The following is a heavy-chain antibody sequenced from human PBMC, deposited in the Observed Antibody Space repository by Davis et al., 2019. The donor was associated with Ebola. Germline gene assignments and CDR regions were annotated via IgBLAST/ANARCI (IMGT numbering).Heavy chain of an antibody. CDR2: ISGSGGST. CDR3: ARLGSYSEFDH. Sequence: PGGSLRLSCAASGFTFSSYAMSWVRQAPGKGLEWVSAISGSGGSTYYADSVKGRFTISRDNAKNSLYLQMNSLRAEDTAVYYCARLGSYSEFDHWGQGALVPVSS. J-gene: IGHJ4*02. D-gene: IGHD3-10*01. CDR1: GFTFSSYA. V-gene: IGHV3-23*01.